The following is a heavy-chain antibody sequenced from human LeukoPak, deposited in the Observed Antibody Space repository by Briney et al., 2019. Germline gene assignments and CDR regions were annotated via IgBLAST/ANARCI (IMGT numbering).Heavy chain of an antibody. CDR2: ISYDGSNK. D-gene: IGHD2-21*02. CDR3: ARDRDGDCA. Sequence: SGGSLRLSCAASGFTFSSYAMHWVRQAPGKGLEWVAVISYDGSNKYYADSVKGRFTISRDNSKNTLYLQMNSLRAEDTAVYYCARDRDGDCAWGQGTLVTVSS. CDR1: GFTFSSYA. J-gene: IGHJ5*02. V-gene: IGHV3-30*14.